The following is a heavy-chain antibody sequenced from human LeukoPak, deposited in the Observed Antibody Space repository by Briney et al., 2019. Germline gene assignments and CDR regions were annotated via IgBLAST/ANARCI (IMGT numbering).Heavy chain of an antibody. CDR2: ISGSGGST. Sequence: GGSLRLSCAASGFTFSSYAMSWVRQAPGKGLEWVSAISGSGGSTYYADSVKGWFTISRDNSKNTLYLQMNSLRAEDTAVYYCARDRDGYHSYWGQGTLVTVSS. CDR3: ARDRDGYHSY. CDR1: GFTFSSYA. J-gene: IGHJ4*02. V-gene: IGHV3-23*01. D-gene: IGHD5-24*01.